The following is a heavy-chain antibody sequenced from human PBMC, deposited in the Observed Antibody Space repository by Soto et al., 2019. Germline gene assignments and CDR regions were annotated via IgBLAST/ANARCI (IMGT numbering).Heavy chain of an antibody. CDR3: ARGWGITIFGVGGDFDY. CDR2: INPNSGGT. Sequence: ASVKVSCKASGYTFTGYYMHWVRQAPGQGLEWMGWINPNSGGTNYAQKFQGWVTMTRDTSISTAYMELSRLRSDDSAVYCCARGWGITIFGVGGDFDYWGQGTLVTVSS. J-gene: IGHJ4*02. D-gene: IGHD3-3*01. V-gene: IGHV1-2*04. CDR1: GYTFTGYY.